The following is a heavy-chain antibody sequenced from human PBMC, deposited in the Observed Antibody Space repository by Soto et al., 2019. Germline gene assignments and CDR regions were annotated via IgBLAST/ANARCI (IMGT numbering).Heavy chain of an antibody. CDR3: MTEHTVVTYFDY. V-gene: IGHV4-39*01. CDR1: GGSISSSSYY. CDR2: IYYSGST. D-gene: IGHD2-21*01. J-gene: IGHJ4*02. Sequence: PSETLPLTCTVSGGSISSSSYYWGWIRQPPGKGLEWIGSIYYSGSTYYNPSLKSRVTISVDTSKNQFSLKLRSVTAADTAVYYCMTEHTVVTYFDYWGQGTLVTVSS.